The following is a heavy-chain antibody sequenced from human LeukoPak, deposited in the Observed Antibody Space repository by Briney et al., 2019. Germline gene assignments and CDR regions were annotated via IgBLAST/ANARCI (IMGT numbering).Heavy chain of an antibody. V-gene: IGHV3-66*01. Sequence: GGSLRLSCAASGFTVSSNYMSWVRQAPGKGLEWVSVIYSGGSTYYADSVKGRFTISRDNSKNTLYLQMNSLRAEGTAVYYCARDPRKIAARPGWGQGTLVTVSS. J-gene: IGHJ4*02. D-gene: IGHD6-6*01. CDR1: GFTVSSNY. CDR2: IYSGGST. CDR3: ARDPRKIAARPG.